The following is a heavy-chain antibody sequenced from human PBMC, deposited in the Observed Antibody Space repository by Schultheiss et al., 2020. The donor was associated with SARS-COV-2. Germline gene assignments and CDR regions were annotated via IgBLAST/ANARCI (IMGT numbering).Heavy chain of an antibody. CDR3: ARTKQPRPYYGMDV. J-gene: IGHJ6*02. CDR2: INHSGST. CDR1: GGSISSYY. V-gene: IGHV4-34*01. Sequence: SETLSLTCTVSGGSISSYYWSWIRHPPGKGLEWIGEINHSGSTNYNPSLKSRVTTSVDTSKNQFSLKLSSVTAADTAVYYCARTKQPRPYYGMDVWGQGTTVTVSS. D-gene: IGHD6-13*01.